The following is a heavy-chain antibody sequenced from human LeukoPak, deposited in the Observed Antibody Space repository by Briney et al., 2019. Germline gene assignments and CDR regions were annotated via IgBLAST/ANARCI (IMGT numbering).Heavy chain of an antibody. CDR3: ARPLRMATINVPFDY. J-gene: IGHJ4*02. V-gene: IGHV4-59*01. Sequence: SETLSLTCSVSGGSMSTYYWSWIRQSPGKGLEWIGYIYYSGSTSYNPSLKSRLTISIDTSKTQFYLKLSSVTAADTAMYYCARPLRMATINVPFDYWGLGTLVTVSS. CDR2: IYYSGST. D-gene: IGHD5-24*01. CDR1: GGSMSTYY.